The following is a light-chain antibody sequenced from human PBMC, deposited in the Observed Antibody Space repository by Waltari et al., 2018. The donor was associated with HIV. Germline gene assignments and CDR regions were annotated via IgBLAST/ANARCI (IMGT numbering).Light chain of an antibody. CDR2: DND. Sequence: SGSSSNIGINYVSWYRQLPGTAPKLLIYDNDKRPSGIPDRFSGSKSGTSATLGITGLQTGDEADYYCGTWDSSLSVWLFGGGTKLTVL. CDR1: SSNIGINY. CDR3: GTWDSSLSVWL. J-gene: IGLJ3*02. V-gene: IGLV1-51*01.